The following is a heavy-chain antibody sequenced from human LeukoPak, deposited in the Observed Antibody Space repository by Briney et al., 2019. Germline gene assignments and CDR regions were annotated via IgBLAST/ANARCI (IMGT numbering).Heavy chain of an antibody. V-gene: IGHV5-51*01. CDR3: ARTKVAATKDFDY. D-gene: IGHD6-19*01. CDR2: IYPGDSDT. J-gene: IGHJ4*02. Sequence: GIIYPGDSDTRYSPSFQGQATISADKSISTAYLQWSSLKAPDTAMYYCARTKVAATKDFDYWGQGTLVTVSS.